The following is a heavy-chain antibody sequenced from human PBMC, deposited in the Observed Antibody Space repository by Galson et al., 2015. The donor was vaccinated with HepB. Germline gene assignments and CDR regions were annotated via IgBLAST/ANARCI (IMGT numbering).Heavy chain of an antibody. CDR2: INPNSGGT. Sequence: SVKVSCKASGYTFTGYHMHWVRQAPGQGLEWMGWINPNSGGTNYAQKFQGWVTMTRDTSISTAYLELSRLRSDDTAVYYCAREGALLRPFDYWGQGTLVTVSS. CDR1: GYTFTGYH. D-gene: IGHD2-2*01. V-gene: IGHV1-2*04. CDR3: AREGALLRPFDY. J-gene: IGHJ4*02.